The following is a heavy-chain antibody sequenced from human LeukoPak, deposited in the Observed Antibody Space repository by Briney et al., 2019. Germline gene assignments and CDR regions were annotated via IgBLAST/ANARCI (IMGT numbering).Heavy chain of an antibody. Sequence: SVKVSCKASGGTFSSYTISWVRQAPGQGLEWMGRIIPILGIANYAQKFQGRVTITADKSTSTAYMELSSLRSEDTAVYYCARGPAKRYCSSTSCYGFDYWGQGTLVTVSS. D-gene: IGHD2-2*01. CDR2: IIPILGIA. V-gene: IGHV1-69*02. CDR3: ARGPAKRYCSSTSCYGFDY. J-gene: IGHJ4*02. CDR1: GGTFSSYT.